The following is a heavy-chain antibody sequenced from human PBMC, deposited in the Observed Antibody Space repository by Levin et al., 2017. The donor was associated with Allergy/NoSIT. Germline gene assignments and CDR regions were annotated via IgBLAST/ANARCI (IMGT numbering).Heavy chain of an antibody. D-gene: IGHD1-14*01. CDR3: SRDGTGFCATTDCQYSDF. Sequence: VASVKVSCKTSGYTFTSHAINWVRQAPGQGLEWMGWINTNTGNPTYAQGFTGRFVFSSDTSLRTAYLQITALKPDDTAMYYCSRDGTGFCATTDCQYSDFWGQGALVTVSS. J-gene: IGHJ4*02. CDR2: INTNTGNP. V-gene: IGHV7-4-1*02. CDR1: GYTFTSHA.